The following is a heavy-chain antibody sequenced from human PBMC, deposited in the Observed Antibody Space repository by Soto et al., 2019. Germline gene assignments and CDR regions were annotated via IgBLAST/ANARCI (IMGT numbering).Heavy chain of an antibody. V-gene: IGHV5-51*01. CDR1: GYTFTDYW. CDR3: ARHISTFRYYYYAMDV. CDR2: IYPGDSDT. Sequence: PGESLKISCKGSGYTFTDYWIGWVRQLPGKGLEWMGIIYPGDSDTRCSPSFQGHVTITVDKSTNTAYLQWNTLRASDTAMYYCARHISTFRYYYYAMDVWGQGTTVTVSS. J-gene: IGHJ6*02. D-gene: IGHD2-2*01.